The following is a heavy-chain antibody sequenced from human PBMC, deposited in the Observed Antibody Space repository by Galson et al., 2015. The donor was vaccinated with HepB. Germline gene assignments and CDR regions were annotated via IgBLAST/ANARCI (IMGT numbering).Heavy chain of an antibody. V-gene: IGHV3-30*04. J-gene: IGHJ4*02. D-gene: IGHD2-15*01. CDR3: ARRPSAYCTGGSCYDYGY. CDR1: GFTFSAYA. Sequence: SLRLSCAASGFTFSAYAMHWVRQAPGKGLEWVAVISYDGNNKYHADSVKGRFIISRDNSKDTLYLQMNSLRVEDTAVYYCARRPSAYCTGGSCYDYGYWGQGTLVTVSS. CDR2: ISYDGNNK.